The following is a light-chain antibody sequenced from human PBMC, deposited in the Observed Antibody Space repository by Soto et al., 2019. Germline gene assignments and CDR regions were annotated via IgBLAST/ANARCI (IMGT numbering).Light chain of an antibody. V-gene: IGLV1-40*01. CDR2: GNS. CDR1: SSNIGAGYD. Sequence: QSVLTQPPSVSGAPGQRVTISCTGSSSNIGAGYDVHWYQQLPGTSPKLLIYGNSNRPSGVPDRFSGSKSGHSASLAITGLQAEDEADYYFQSYDSSLSARVFGGVTKLTVL. J-gene: IGLJ3*02. CDR3: QSYDSSLSARV.